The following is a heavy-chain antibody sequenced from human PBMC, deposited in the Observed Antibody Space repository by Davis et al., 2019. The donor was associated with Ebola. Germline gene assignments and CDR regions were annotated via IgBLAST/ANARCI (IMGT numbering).Heavy chain of an antibody. CDR3: AKDLWGYSYGIDY. CDR1: GFTFSASA. J-gene: IGHJ4*02. V-gene: IGHV3-73*01. D-gene: IGHD5-18*01. Sequence: GGSLRLSCAASGFTFSASAIHWVRQASGKGLEWVGRIRGKAKGYATAYAGSVKDRFTISRDDSANTAYLQMNSLRAEDTAVYYCAKDLWGYSYGIDYWGQGTLVTVSS. CDR2: IRGKAKGYAT.